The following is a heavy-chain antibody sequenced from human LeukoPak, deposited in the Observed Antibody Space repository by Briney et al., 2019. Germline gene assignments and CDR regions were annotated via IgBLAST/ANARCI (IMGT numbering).Heavy chain of an antibody. CDR3: ARHDYGSGSYYIGY. CDR2: IYYSGST. D-gene: IGHD3-10*01. Sequence: PSETLSLTCTVSGGSISSYYWSWIRQPPGKGLEGIGYIYYSGSTSYNPSLKSRVTISVDTSKNQFSLKLSSVTAADTAVYYCARHDYGSGSYYIGYWGQGTLVTVSS. CDR1: GGSISSYY. V-gene: IGHV4-59*08. J-gene: IGHJ4*02.